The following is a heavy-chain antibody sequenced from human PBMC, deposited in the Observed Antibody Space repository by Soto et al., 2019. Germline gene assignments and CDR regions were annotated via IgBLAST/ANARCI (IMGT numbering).Heavy chain of an antibody. D-gene: IGHD3-22*01. CDR3: AKAPDYDVCFQR. Sequence: EVQLVESGGVVVQPGGSLRLSCAASGFTFDDYTMHWVRQAPGKGLEWVSLISWDGGSTYYADSVKGRFTISRDNSKISLYLQMNSLRTEDTALYYCAKAPDYDVCFQRWGQGTLVTVSS. J-gene: IGHJ1*01. V-gene: IGHV3-43*01. CDR2: ISWDGGST. CDR1: GFTFDDYT.